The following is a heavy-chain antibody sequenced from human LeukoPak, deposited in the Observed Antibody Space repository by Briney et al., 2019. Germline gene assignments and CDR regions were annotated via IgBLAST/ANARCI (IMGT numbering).Heavy chain of an antibody. D-gene: IGHD2-8*01. V-gene: IGHV3-53*01. CDR3: ASMYFSQYLQH. CDR1: GXTVNSNY. CDR2: IYSGGST. J-gene: IGHJ1*01. Sequence: GGSLRLSCAASGXTVNSNYLSWVRQAPGKGLEWVSVIYSGGSTYYADSVKGRFTISRDNSKNTLYHQMNSLRAEDTAVYYCASMYFSQYLQHWGQGTLVTVSS.